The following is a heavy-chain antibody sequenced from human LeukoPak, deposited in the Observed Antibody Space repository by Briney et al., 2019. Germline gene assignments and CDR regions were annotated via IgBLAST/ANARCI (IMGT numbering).Heavy chain of an antibody. V-gene: IGHV5-10-1*01. CDR2: IAPSDSYT. CDR1: GYSFTSHW. CDR3: ARHGEYSTDWYYFDY. D-gene: IGHD6-19*01. J-gene: IGHJ4*02. Sequence: GASLKISCKASGYSFTSHWITWVRQLPGKGLEWMGRIAPSDSYTNYSPSFQGHVTFSADKSISAAYLQWGSLKASDAAMYFCARHGEYSTDWYYFDYWGQGTLVTVSS.